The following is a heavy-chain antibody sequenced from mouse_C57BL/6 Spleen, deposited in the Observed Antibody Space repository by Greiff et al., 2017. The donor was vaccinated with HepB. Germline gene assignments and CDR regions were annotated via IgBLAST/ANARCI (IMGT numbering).Heavy chain of an antibody. CDR3: TRDYYDYGGTFDY. D-gene: IGHD2-4*01. V-gene: IGHV5-9-1*02. Sequence: EVQVVESGEGLVKPGGSLKLSCAASGFTFSSYAMSWVRQTPEKRLEWVAYISSGGDYIYYADTVKGRFTISRDNARNTLYLQMSSLKSEDTAMYYCTRDYYDYGGTFDYWGQGTTLTVSS. CDR1: GFTFSSYA. J-gene: IGHJ2*01. CDR2: ISSGGDYI.